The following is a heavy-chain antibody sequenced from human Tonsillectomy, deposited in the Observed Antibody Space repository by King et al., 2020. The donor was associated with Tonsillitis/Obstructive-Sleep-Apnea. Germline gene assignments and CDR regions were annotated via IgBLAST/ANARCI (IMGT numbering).Heavy chain of an antibody. CDR1: GFSLSTSGVG. CDR3: ARSPPYCSGGSCCFDY. CDR2: IYWDCDK. V-gene: IGHV2-5*02. J-gene: IGHJ4*02. D-gene: IGHD2-15*01. Sequence: QFTLKESGPTLVKPTQTLTLTCTFSGFSLSTSGVGVGWIRQPPGKALEWLALIYWDCDKRYSPSLKNRLAITKDTSQNQVVLTMTNMDPVDTATYYCARSPPYCSGGSCCFDYWGQGALVSVSS.